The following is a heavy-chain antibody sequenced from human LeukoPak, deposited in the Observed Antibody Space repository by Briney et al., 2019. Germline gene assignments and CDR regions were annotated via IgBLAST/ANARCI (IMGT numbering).Heavy chain of an antibody. CDR3: ARASNTIPDDY. CDR1: GFTFSSYW. D-gene: IGHD3-3*01. Sequence: GRSLRLTCAASGFTFSSYWMSWVRQAPGKGLEWVANIKQDGSEKYYVDSVKGRFTISRDNAKNSLYLQMNSLRAEDTAVYYCARASNTIPDDYWGQGTLVTVSS. J-gene: IGHJ4*02. V-gene: IGHV3-7*03. CDR2: IKQDGSEK.